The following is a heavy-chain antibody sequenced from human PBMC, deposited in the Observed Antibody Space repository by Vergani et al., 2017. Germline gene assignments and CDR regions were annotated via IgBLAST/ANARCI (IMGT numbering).Heavy chain of an antibody. Sequence: QVQLVESGGGLVKPGGSLRLSCAASGFTFSSYAMHWVRQAPGKGLEWVAVISYDGSNKYYADSVKGRFTISRDNSKNTLYLQMNSLRAEDTAVYYCARGKELGDNWFDPWGQGTLVTVSS. CDR3: ARGKELGDNWFDP. J-gene: IGHJ5*02. CDR1: GFTFSSYA. D-gene: IGHD6-13*01. V-gene: IGHV3-30*04. CDR2: ISYDGSNK.